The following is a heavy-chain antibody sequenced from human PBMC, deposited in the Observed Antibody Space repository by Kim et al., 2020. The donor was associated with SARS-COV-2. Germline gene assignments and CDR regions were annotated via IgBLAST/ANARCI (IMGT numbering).Heavy chain of an antibody. CDR3: AKDLGHTASYFGMDA. Sequence: GGSLRLSCAASGFTFDDYSMHWVRQAPGKGLEWVSLISWDGGSRYYADSVKGRFTISRDNSKNSLYLQMDSLTPDDTAFYYCAKDLGHTASYFGMDAWGQGTTVTVSS. D-gene: IGHD3-10*01. V-gene: IGHV3-43*01. CDR1: GFTFDDYS. J-gene: IGHJ6*02. CDR2: ISWDGGSR.